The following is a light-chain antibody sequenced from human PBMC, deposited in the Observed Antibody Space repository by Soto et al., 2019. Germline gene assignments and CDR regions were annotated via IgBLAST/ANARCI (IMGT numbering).Light chain of an antibody. CDR2: WAS. CDR1: QSVLYSSNNKNY. V-gene: IGKV4-1*01. J-gene: IGKJ3*01. CDR3: QQYHSTPFT. Sequence: DIVMTQSPDSLAVSLGERATINCKSSQSVLYSSNNKNYLAWYQQKPGQPPKLLIYWASTRESGVPDRFSGGGSGTDFTLTISSLQAEDVAVYYCQQYHSTPFTFGPGTKVDIK.